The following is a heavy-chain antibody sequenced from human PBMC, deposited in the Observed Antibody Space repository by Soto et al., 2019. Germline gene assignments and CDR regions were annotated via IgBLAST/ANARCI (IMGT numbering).Heavy chain of an antibody. Sequence: QITLKESGPTLVKPTQTLTLTCTFSGFSLSTSGVGVGWIRQPPGKALEWLALIYWDDDKRYSPSLKSRLTITKDTSKNQVVLTMTNMDPVDTATYYCAHRREPEDYSSSWYSRVNWFDPWGQGTLVTVSS. V-gene: IGHV2-5*02. CDR1: GFSLSTSGVG. J-gene: IGHJ5*02. D-gene: IGHD6-13*01. CDR2: IYWDDDK. CDR3: AHRREPEDYSSSWYSRVNWFDP.